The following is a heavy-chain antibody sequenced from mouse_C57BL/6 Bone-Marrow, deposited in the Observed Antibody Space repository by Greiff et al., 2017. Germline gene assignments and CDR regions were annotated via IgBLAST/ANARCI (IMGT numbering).Heavy chain of an antibody. V-gene: IGHV1-81*01. CDR2: IYPRSGNT. Sequence: VMLVESGAELARPGASVKLSCKASGYTFTSYGISWVKQRTGQGLEWIGEIYPRSGNTYYNETFKGKATLTADKSSSTAYMELRSLTSEDSAVYFCARRRFSLAYWGQGTLVTVSA. CDR1: GYTFTSYG. CDR3: ARRRFSLAY. J-gene: IGHJ3*01.